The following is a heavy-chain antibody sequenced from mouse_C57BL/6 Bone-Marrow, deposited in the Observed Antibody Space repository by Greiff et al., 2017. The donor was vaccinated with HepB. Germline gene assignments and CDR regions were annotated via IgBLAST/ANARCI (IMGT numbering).Heavy chain of an antibody. J-gene: IGHJ2*01. Sequence: VNVVESGAELVRPGASVKLSCKASGYTFTDYYINWVKQRPGQGLEWIARIYPGSGNTYYNEKFKGKATLTAEKSSSTAYMQLSSLTSEDSAVYFCARSHYSTRHYFDYWGQGTTLTVSS. CDR3: ARSHYSTRHYFDY. CDR2: IYPGSGNT. V-gene: IGHV1-76*01. D-gene: IGHD2-5*01. CDR1: GYTFTDYY.